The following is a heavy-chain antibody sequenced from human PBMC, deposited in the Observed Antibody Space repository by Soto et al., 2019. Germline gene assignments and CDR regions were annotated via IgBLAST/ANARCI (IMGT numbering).Heavy chain of an antibody. J-gene: IGHJ1*01. CDR1: GLTFSSYA. CDR2: ISGSGGST. V-gene: IGHV3-23*01. Sequence: PGGSLRLXCSASGLTFSSYAMSWVRQAPGKGLEWVSAISGSGGSTYYADSVKGRFTISRDNSKNTLYLQMNSLRAEDTAVYYCAKDPHIATDREEYFQHWGQGTLVTVSS. CDR3: AKDPHIATDREEYFQH. D-gene: IGHD5-12*01.